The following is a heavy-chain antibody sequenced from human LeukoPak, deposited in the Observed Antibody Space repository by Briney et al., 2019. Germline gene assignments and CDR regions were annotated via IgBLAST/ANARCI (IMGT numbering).Heavy chain of an antibody. D-gene: IGHD3-9*01. V-gene: IGHV3-7*01. CDR3: ARGYYDILTGDIGAFDI. CDR1: GFTFSSYW. CDR2: IKQDGSEK. Sequence: GGSLRLSCAASGFTFSSYWMSWVRQAPGKGLEWVANIKQDGSEKYYVDSVKGRFTISRDNAKNSLYLQMNSLRAEDTAVYYCARGYYDILTGDIGAFDIWGQGTMVTASS. J-gene: IGHJ3*02.